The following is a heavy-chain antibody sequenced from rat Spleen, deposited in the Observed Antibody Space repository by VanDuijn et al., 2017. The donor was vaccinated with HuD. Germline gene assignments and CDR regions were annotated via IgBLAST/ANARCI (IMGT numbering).Heavy chain of an antibody. D-gene: IGHD1-12*03. CDR1: GFTFNNYW. V-gene: IGHV5-31*01. Sequence: EVQLVESGGGLVQPGRSLKLSCVASGFTFNNYWMTWIRQAPGKGLEWVASITNTGGSTYYPDSVKGRFTISRDNAKSTLYLQMNSLRSEDTATYYCTRDITMMVIIAFDYWGQGVMVTVSS. J-gene: IGHJ2*01. CDR3: TRDITMMVIIAFDY. CDR2: ITNTGGST.